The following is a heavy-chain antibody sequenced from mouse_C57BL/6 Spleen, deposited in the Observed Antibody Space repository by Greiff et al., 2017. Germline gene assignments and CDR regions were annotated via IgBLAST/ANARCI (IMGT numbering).Heavy chain of an antibody. CDR3: ARDEDYDCDYFDY. J-gene: IGHJ2*01. V-gene: IGHV7-3*01. Sequence: EVMLVESGGGLVQPGGSLSLSCAASGFTFTDYYMSWVRQPPGKALEWLGFIRNKATGSTTEYSASVKGRFTISRDNSQSILYLQMNALRAEDSATYYCARDEDYDCDYFDYWGQGTTLTVSS. D-gene: IGHD2-4*01. CDR1: GFTFTDYY. CDR2: IRNKATGSTT.